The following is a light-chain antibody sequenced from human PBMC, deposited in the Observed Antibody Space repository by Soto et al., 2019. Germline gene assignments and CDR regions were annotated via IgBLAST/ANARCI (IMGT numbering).Light chain of an antibody. CDR1: SSDVRTYNY. CDR2: DVT. V-gene: IGLV2-11*01. J-gene: IGLJ1*01. CDR3: CSYAGTFTFV. Sequence: QSVLTQPHSVSGSPGESVTISCTGTSSDVRTYNYVSWYQQQPDKAPKLVIYDVTERPSGVPDRFSGSKSDNTASLTISGLQAEDEADYYCCSYAGTFTFVFGTGTKVTVL.